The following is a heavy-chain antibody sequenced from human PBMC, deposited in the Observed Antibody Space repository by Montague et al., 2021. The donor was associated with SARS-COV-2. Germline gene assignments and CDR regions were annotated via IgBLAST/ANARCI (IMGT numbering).Heavy chain of an antibody. CDR2: TYYRSEWYH. CDR1: GDSVSSNTAT. J-gene: IGHJ3*02. V-gene: IGHV6-1*01. CDR3: ARTTTRMLYPENALDI. Sequence: CAISGDSVSSNTATWNWIRQSPSRGLEWLGRTYYRSEWYHDYAISLKSRVTINPDTSKNQFSLQLSSVAPEDTAVFYCARTTTRMLYPENALDIWGQGTMATVSS. D-gene: IGHD2-15*01.